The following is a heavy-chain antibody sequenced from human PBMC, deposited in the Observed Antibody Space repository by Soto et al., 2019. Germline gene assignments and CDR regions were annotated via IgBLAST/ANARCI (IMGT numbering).Heavy chain of an antibody. CDR1: GGSISSYY. CDR3: ARVAAVAEAFDP. CDR2: IYYSGST. J-gene: IGHJ5*02. D-gene: IGHD6-13*01. Sequence: QVQLQESGPGLVKPSETLSLTCTGSGGSISSYYWSWLRQPPGKGLEWIGYIYYSGSTNYNPSLKSRVTISVDTSKNQFSLKLSSVTAADTAVYYCARVAAVAEAFDPWGQGTLVTVSS. V-gene: IGHV4-59*01.